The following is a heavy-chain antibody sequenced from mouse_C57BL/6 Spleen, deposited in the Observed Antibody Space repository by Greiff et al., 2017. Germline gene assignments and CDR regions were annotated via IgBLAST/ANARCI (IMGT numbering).Heavy chain of an antibody. CDR2: IRNKANGSTT. D-gene: IGHD1-1*01. CDR3: ARYHYYGSSYGYFDD. CDR1: GFTFTDYY. V-gene: IGHV7-3*01. J-gene: IGHJ1*03. Sequence: EVMLVESGGGLVQPGGSLSLSCAASGFTFTDYYMSWVRQTPGKALEWLGFIRNKANGSTTEYNASVKGRFTIARETSQSILYLQMNALSAEDSATYYCARYHYYGSSYGYFDDWGTGTTVTVSA.